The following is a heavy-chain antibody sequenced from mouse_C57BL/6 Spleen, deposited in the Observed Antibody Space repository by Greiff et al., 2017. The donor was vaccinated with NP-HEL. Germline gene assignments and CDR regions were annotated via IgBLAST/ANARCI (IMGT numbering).Heavy chain of an antibody. V-gene: IGHV14-3*01. J-gene: IGHJ1*03. CDR2: IDPANGNT. Sequence: DVKLQESVAELVRPGASVKLSCTASGFNIKNTYMHWVKQRPEQGLEWIGRIDPANGNTKYAPKFQGKATITADTSSNTAYLQLSSLTSEDTAIYYCAGGYGSSYWYFDVWGTGTTVTVSS. D-gene: IGHD1-1*01. CDR1: GFNIKNTY. CDR3: AGGYGSSYWYFDV.